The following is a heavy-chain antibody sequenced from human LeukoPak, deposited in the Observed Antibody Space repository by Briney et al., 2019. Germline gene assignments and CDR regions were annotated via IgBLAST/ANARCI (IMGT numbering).Heavy chain of an antibody. CDR2: IIPIFGTA. CDR1: GGTFSSYA. Sequence: ASVKVSCKASGGTFSSYAISWVRQAPGQGLEWMGGIIPIFGTANYAQKFHGRVTITTDESTSTAYMELSSLRSEDTAVYYCATSQDLKYYYDSSGYYRFDYWGQGTLVTVSS. CDR3: ATSQDLKYYYDSSGYYRFDY. V-gene: IGHV1-69*05. J-gene: IGHJ4*02. D-gene: IGHD3-22*01.